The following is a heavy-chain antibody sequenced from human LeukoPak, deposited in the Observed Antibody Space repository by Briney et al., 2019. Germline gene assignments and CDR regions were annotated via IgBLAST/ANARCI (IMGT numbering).Heavy chain of an antibody. D-gene: IGHD2-2*01. J-gene: IGHJ4*02. CDR1: GGSISSTIYY. CDR2: IYYRGST. CDR3: ARDVVAARGSFDY. Sequence: SETLSLTCTVSGGSISSTIYYWGWIRQPPGKGLEWIGSIYYRGSTYYNPSLKSRVTMSVDMSKNQFSLKLRSVTAADTAVYYCARDVVAARGSFDYWGQGTLVTVSS. V-gene: IGHV4-39*07.